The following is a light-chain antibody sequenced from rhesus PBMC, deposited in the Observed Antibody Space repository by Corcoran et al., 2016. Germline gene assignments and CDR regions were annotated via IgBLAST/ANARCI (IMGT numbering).Light chain of an antibody. CDR2: AAS. J-gene: IGKJ1*01. CDR3: QHYYNSPRT. V-gene: IGKV1S12*01. Sequence: DIQMTQSPSALSASVGDRVTISCRASQNIFSNLAWYQQKPGKAPTLLIYAASTLQTGIPSRFSGSRSGPDFTLNISSLQPEDSAAYYCQHYYNSPRTFGQGTKVEVK. CDR1: QNIFSN.